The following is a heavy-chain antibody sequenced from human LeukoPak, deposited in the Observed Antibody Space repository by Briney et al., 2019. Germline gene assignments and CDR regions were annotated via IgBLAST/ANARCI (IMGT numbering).Heavy chain of an antibody. V-gene: IGHV4-59*01. CDR1: GGSISNYY. J-gene: IGHJ4*02. Sequence: SETLSLTCTVSGGSISNYYWSWIRQPPGKGLEWMGYIYYSGTTKYNPSLKSRVTISVDTSKNQFSLKLSSVTAADTAVYYCARHGTLGSITYPLDYWGQGTLVTVSS. CDR3: ARHGTLGSITYPLDY. CDR2: IYYSGTT. D-gene: IGHD7-27*01.